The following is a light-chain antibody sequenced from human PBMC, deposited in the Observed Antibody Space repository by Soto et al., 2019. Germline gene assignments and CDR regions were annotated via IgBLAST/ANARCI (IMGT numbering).Light chain of an antibody. CDR3: QQYGSSPRT. J-gene: IGKJ1*01. CDR1: QSVSSSY. V-gene: IGKV3-20*01. CDR2: GAS. Sequence: EIVLTQSPGTLSLSPGERATLSCRASQSVSSSYLAWYQQKPGQAPRLLIYGASSRATGIPDRFSGSGSGKDFTLTISRLEPEDFAVYYSQQYGSSPRTVGQGTKVAIK.